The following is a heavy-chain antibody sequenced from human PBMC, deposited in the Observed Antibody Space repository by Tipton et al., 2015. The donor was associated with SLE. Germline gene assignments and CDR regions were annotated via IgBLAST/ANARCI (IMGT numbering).Heavy chain of an antibody. CDR1: GFTFSGSA. J-gene: IGHJ6*02. V-gene: IGHV3-73*01. CDR3: TRGGLYYSYYYGMDV. D-gene: IGHD3-16*01. Sequence: SLRLSCAASGFTFSGSAMHWVRQASGKGLEWVGRIRSKANSYATAYAASVKDRFTISREDSKNTAYLQITSLNTEDTAVYDCTRGGLYYSYYYGMDVWVQGTTVTVSS. CDR2: IRSKANSYAT.